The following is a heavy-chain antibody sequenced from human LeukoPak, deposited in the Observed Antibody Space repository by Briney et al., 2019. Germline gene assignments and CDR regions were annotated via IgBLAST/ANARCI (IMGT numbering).Heavy chain of an antibody. CDR2: IIPILGIA. CDR3: ARDGVVRPPDCSSTSCPYNYYYYGMDV. J-gene: IGHJ6*02. Sequence: SVKVSCKASGGTFSSYTIRWVRQAPGQGLEWMGRIIPILGIANYAQKFQGRVTITADKSTSTAYMELSSLRSEDTAVYYCARDGVVRPPDCSSTSCPYNYYYYGMDVWGQGTTVTVSS. V-gene: IGHV1-69*02. CDR1: GGTFSSYT. D-gene: IGHD2-2*01.